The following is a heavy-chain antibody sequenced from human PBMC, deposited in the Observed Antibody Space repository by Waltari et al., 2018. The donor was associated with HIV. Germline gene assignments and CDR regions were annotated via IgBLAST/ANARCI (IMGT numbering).Heavy chain of an antibody. D-gene: IGHD5-18*01. CDR3: GRRTKYSRDTCFAVFDY. J-gene: IGHJ4*02. Sequence: GNRLEWMAWVNPENGNTKYSRSFQARVTVSRDTSTSTAYMALSSLRSEEKAILYCGRRTKYSRDTCFAVFDYWGQGTNVSVSS. CDR2: VNPENGNT. V-gene: IGHV1-3*01.